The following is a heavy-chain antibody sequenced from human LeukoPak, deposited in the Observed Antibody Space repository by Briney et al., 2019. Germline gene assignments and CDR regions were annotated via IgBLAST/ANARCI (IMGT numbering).Heavy chain of an antibody. CDR1: GFTFSSYE. CDR2: ISSSGNTI. V-gene: IGHV3-48*03. Sequence: GGSLRLSCAASGFTFSSYEMNWVRQAPGKGLEWVSYISSSGNTIYYADSVKGRFTISRDNAKNSLYLQMNSLRAEDTAVYYCARAPSYDSSGYYHGYAFDIWGQGTTVTVSS. D-gene: IGHD3-22*01. CDR3: ARAPSYDSSGYYHGYAFDI. J-gene: IGHJ3*02.